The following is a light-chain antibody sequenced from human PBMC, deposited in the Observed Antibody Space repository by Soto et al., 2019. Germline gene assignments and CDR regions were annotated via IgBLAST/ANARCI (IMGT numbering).Light chain of an antibody. V-gene: IGLV2-8*01. J-gene: IGLJ1*01. Sequence: QSVLTRPPSASGSPGQSVTISCTGTSSDVGGYNYVSWYQQYPGKAPKLMIYEVSKRPSGVPDRFSGSQSGNTASLTVSGLQAEDEADYYCSSHAGSKNYVFGTGTKVTVL. CDR1: SSDVGGYNY. CDR2: EVS. CDR3: SSHAGSKNYV.